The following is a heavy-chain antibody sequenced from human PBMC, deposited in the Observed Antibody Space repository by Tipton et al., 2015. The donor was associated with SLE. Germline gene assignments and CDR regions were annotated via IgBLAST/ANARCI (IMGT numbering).Heavy chain of an antibody. Sequence: TLSLPCTVSGGSLSTYYWSWIRQPPGKGLEWIGYVYSSGSTNYNPSLKSRVNISVDTSKNQFSLHLRSMTAADTAVYYCASGGYYGSGSYYGGWFDPWGQGTLVTVSS. J-gene: IGHJ5*02. D-gene: IGHD3-10*01. CDR2: VYSSGST. CDR1: GGSLSTYY. V-gene: IGHV4-4*08. CDR3: ASGGYYGSGSYYGGWFDP.